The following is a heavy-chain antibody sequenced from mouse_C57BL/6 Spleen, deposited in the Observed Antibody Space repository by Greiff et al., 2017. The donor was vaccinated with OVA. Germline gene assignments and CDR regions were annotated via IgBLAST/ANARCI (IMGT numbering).Heavy chain of an antibody. D-gene: IGHD1-1*01. Sequence: VQLQQSGAELVRPGASVTLSCKASGYTFTDYEMHWVKQTPVHGLEWIGAIDPETGGTAYNQKFKGKAILTADKSSSTAYMELRSLTSEDSAVYYYTRSGVYYGKGFAYWGQGTLVTVSA. J-gene: IGHJ3*01. CDR2: IDPETGGT. V-gene: IGHV1-15*01. CDR3: TRSGVYYGKGFAY. CDR1: GYTFTDYE.